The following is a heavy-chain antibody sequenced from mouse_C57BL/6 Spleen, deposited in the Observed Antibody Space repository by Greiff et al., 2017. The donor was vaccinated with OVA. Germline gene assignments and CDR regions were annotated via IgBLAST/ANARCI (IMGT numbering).Heavy chain of an antibody. CDR2: ISGGGGNT. J-gene: IGHJ4*01. CDR3: ARLQGAMDY. CDR1: GFTFSSYT. V-gene: IGHV5-9*01. D-gene: IGHD2-12*01. Sequence: EVKLAESGGGLVKPGGSLKLSCAASGFTFSSYTMSWVRQTPEKRLEWVATISGGGGNTYYPDSVKGRFTISRDNAKNTLYLQMSSLRSEDTALYYCARLQGAMDYWGQGTSVTVSS.